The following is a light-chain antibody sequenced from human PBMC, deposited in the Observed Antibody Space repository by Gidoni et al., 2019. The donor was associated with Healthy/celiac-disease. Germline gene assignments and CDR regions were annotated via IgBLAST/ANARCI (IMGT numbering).Light chain of an antibody. V-gene: IGLV1-40*01. Sequence: QSVLTQPPSVSGAPGQRGTISCTWSSSNIGAGYDVHWYQQLPGTSPKLLIYGNSNRPSRVPARFSGSKSGTSASLAITWLQAEDEADYYCQSYDSSLSGSYVFGTGTKVTVL. CDR3: QSYDSSLSGSYV. CDR2: GNS. CDR1: SSNIGAGYD. J-gene: IGLJ1*01.